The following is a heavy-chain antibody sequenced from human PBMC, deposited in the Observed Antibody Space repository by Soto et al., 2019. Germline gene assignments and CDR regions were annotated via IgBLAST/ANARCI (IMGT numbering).Heavy chain of an antibody. Sequence: ASVKVSCRASGYTFTSYGISWVRQAPARGLEWMGWISAYNGNTNYAQKLQGRLTMTTDTSTSTAYMELRSLRSDDTAVYYCARGWGYSYGPDWESYGMDVLGQGTTVPFCS. CDR2: ISAYNGNT. D-gene: IGHD5-18*01. J-gene: IGHJ6*01. CDR1: GYTFTSYG. V-gene: IGHV1-18*01. CDR3: ARGWGYSYGPDWESYGMDV.